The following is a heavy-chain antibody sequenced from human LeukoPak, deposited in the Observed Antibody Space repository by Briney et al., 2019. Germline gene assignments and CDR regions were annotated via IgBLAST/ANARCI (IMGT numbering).Heavy chain of an antibody. Sequence: SETLSLTCTVSDDSISSYYWSWIRQPPGKGLEWIGYIYYSGSTNYKSSLKSRVTISVDTSKNQFSLKLSSVTAADTAVYYCARHLGLDNWFDPWGQGTLVTVSS. J-gene: IGHJ5*02. CDR3: ARHLGLDNWFDP. D-gene: IGHD3/OR15-3a*01. V-gene: IGHV4-59*08. CDR1: DDSISSYY. CDR2: IYYSGST.